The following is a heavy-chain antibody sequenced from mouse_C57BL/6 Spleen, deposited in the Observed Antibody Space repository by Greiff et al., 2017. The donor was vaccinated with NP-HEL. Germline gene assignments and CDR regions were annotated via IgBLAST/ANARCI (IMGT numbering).Heavy chain of an antibody. CDR2: IDPGNGDT. CDR1: GFTITNYY. Sequence: EVQLQQSGAELVRPGASVKLSCTASGFTITNYYMHWVKQRPEQGLEWIGWIDPGNGDTDYAAKFKGQATMTADKSSNTAYLQLSSLTSEDTAVYYCTTSGVSPFAYWGQGTLVTVSA. D-gene: IGHD1-3*01. J-gene: IGHJ3*01. V-gene: IGHV14-4*01. CDR3: TTSGVSPFAY.